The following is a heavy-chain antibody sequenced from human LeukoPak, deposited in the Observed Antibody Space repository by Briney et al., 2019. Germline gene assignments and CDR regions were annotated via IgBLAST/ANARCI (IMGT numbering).Heavy chain of an antibody. CDR2: IRNDGSNS. V-gene: IGHV3-30*02. CDR3: ARVPRGSYSFDY. CDR1: ALTFNSCG. D-gene: IGHD1-26*01. Sequence: PGGSLRLSCAASALTFNSCGMHWVRQAPGKGLEWVAFIRNDGSNSYYADSVKGRFTISRDNAMNTLYLQMNSLRAEDTAVYYCARVPRGSYSFDYWGQGTLVTVSS. J-gene: IGHJ4*02.